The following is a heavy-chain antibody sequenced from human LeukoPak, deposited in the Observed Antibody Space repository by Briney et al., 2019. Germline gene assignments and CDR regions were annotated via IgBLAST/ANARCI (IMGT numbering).Heavy chain of an antibody. V-gene: IGHV4-39*07. CDR1: GVSISSSPYY. J-gene: IGHJ3*02. CDR3: ARVWNCGGDCYAFDI. Sequence: SETLSLTCTVSGVSISSSPYYWGWIRQPPGKGLGWVGSIYYSGTTHYSPSLESRVTISVDTSKNQVSLKLSSVTAADTAVYYCARVWNCGGDCYAFDIWGQGTMVTVSS. D-gene: IGHD2-21*02. CDR2: IYYSGTT.